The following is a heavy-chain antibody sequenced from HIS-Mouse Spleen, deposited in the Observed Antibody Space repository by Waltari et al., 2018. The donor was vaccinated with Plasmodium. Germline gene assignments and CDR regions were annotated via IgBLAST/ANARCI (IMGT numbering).Heavy chain of an antibody. CDR1: GGSISSYY. CDR3: ARTIITMIDAFDI. D-gene: IGHD3-22*01. J-gene: IGHJ3*02. V-gene: IGHV4-4*07. Sequence: QVQLQESGPGLVKPSETLSLTCTVSGGSISSYYWSWIRQPAGKGLEWIGRIHTSGSTNYNPSIKSRGTMSVDTAKNQFFLKLSSVTAADTAVYYCARTIITMIDAFDIWGQGTMVTVSS. CDR2: IHTSGST.